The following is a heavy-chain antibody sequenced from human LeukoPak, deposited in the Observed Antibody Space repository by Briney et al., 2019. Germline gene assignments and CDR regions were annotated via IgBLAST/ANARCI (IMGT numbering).Heavy chain of an antibody. CDR1: GTTFSNYW. Sequence: GGSLRLSCAVSGTTFSNYWMHWVRQAPGKGLVWGSRISSDGSSISYADSVKGRFTISRDNAKNTLYLQMNRLRIADTAVYYCTRDEGTTWQRFDPWGQGTRVTVSS. J-gene: IGHJ5*02. CDR3: TRDEGTTWQRFDP. V-gene: IGHV3-74*01. D-gene: IGHD1-1*01. CDR2: ISSDGSSI.